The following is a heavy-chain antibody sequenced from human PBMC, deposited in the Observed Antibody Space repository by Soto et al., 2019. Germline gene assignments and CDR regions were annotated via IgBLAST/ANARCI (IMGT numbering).Heavy chain of an antibody. J-gene: IGHJ6*02. CDR2: IYHSGST. V-gene: IGHV4-30-2*01. CDR1: GGSISSGGYS. D-gene: IGHD3-10*01. Sequence: SETLSLTCAVSGGSISSGGYSWSWIRQPPGKGLEWIGYIYHSGSTYYNPSLKSRVTISVDRSKNQFSLKLSSVTAADTAVYYCARVLRFRGFYGIDVWGPRTTVSVS. CDR3: ARVLRFRGFYGIDV.